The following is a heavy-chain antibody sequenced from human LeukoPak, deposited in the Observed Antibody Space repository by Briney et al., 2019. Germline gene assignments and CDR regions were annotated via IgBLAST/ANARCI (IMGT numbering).Heavy chain of an antibody. Sequence: SETLSLTCTVSGGSISSYYWSWIRQPPGKGLEWIGYIYYSGSTNYNPSLKSRVTISVDTSKNQFSLKLSSVTAADTAVYYCARGNSGSYQGRNYYYYYMDVWGKGTTVTVSS. CDR1: GGSISSYY. J-gene: IGHJ6*03. D-gene: IGHD1-26*01. CDR2: IYYSGST. CDR3: ARGNSGSYQGRNYYYYYMDV. V-gene: IGHV4-59*12.